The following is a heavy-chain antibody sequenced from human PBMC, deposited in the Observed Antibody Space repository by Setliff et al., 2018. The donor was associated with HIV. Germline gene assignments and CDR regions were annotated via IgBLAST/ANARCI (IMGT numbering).Heavy chain of an antibody. D-gene: IGHD6-19*01. Sequence: VKVSCKASGYTFTNYGISWVRQAPGQGLEWMGWISPYNGNTNYAQKLQGRVTMTTDTSTSTAYMELRSLRSDDTAVYYCARDLYSSGWPNWFDPWGQGTLVTVSS. CDR3: ARDLYSSGWPNWFDP. CDR1: GYTFTNYG. V-gene: IGHV1-18*01. CDR2: ISPYNGNT. J-gene: IGHJ5*02.